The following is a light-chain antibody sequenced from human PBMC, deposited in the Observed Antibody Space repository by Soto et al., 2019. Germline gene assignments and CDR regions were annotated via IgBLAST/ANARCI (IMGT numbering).Light chain of an antibody. CDR1: QSVSSY. CDR2: DAS. CDR3: QQRSNWPPYT. V-gene: IGKV3-11*01. Sequence: EIVLTQSPATLSLSPGERATLSCRACQSVSSYLAWYQQKPGQAPRLLIYDASNRATGIPARFSGSGSGTDFTLTISSLEPEDFAVNYCQQRSNWPPYTFGQGTKLEIK. J-gene: IGKJ2*01.